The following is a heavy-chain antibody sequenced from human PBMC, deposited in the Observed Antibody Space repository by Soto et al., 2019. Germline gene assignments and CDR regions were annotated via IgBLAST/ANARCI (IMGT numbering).Heavy chain of an antibody. J-gene: IGHJ6*02. D-gene: IGHD3-9*01. CDR1: GFTLSSYS. Sequence: QSGGSLRLSCAASGFTLSSYSMNWVRQAPGKGLEWVSYISSSSSTIYYADSVKGRFTISRDNAKNSLYLQMNSLRAEDTAVYYCARDVIDWLGASYYGMDVWGQGTTVTVSS. V-gene: IGHV3-48*01. CDR2: ISSSSSTI. CDR3: ARDVIDWLGASYYGMDV.